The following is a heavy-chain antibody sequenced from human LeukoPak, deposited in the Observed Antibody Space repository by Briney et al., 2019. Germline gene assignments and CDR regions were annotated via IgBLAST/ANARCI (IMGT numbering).Heavy chain of an antibody. J-gene: IGHJ4*02. CDR2: IRKDSSEL. CDR1: GFTFSDCS. D-gene: IGHD1-1*01. Sequence: GGSLRLSCVASGFTFSDCSLNWVRQAPGKGLEWLSSIRKDSSELFYADSVRGRFTISRDNAKNSLYLQTNSLRVEDTAVYYCAKDLQQLEAFDSWGQGTLATVSS. CDR3: AKDLQQLEAFDS. V-gene: IGHV3-21*01.